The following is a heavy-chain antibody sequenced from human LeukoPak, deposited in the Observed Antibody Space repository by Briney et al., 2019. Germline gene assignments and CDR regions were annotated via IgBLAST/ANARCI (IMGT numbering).Heavy chain of an antibody. CDR2: ISVDGSNE. Sequence: GGSLRLSCAGSGFTFSSYGMHWVRQAPGKGLEWVAVISVDGSNEYYADSVKGRFTISRDNSKNTLFLQMNTLRPEDTAVYYCARERQNKDFWSGGDYWGQGTLVTVSS. CDR1: GFTFSSYG. D-gene: IGHD3-3*01. CDR3: ARERQNKDFWSGGDY. V-gene: IGHV3-30*03. J-gene: IGHJ4*02.